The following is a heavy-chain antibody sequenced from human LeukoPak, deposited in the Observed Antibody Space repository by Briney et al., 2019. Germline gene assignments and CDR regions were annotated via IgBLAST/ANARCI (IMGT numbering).Heavy chain of an antibody. V-gene: IGHV4-34*01. Sequence: SETLPLTCAVYGGSFSGYYWSWIRQPPGKGLEWIGEINHSGSTNYNPSLKSRVTISVDTSKNQFSLKLSSVTAADTAVYYCASSLWSNFDYWGQGTLVTVSS. D-gene: IGHD2-21*01. CDR3: ASSLWSNFDY. J-gene: IGHJ4*02. CDR1: GGSFSGYY. CDR2: INHSGST.